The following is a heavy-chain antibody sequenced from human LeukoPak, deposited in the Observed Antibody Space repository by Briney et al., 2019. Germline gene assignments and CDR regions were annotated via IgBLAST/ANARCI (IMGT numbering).Heavy chain of an antibody. D-gene: IGHD1-26*01. J-gene: IGHJ5*02. CDR2: IYTSGST. CDR3: ARGRIVGATNNWFDP. Sequence: SETLSLTCTVSGGSISSYYWSWIRQPAGKGLEWIGRIYTSGSTNYSPSLKSRVTMSVDTSKNQFSLKLSSVTAADTAVYYCARGRIVGATNNWFDPWGQGTLVTVSS. CDR1: GGSISSYY. V-gene: IGHV4-4*07.